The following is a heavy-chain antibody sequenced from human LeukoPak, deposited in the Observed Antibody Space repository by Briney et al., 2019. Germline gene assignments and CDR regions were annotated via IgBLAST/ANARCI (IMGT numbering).Heavy chain of an antibody. CDR1: GGSISSGGYS. CDR2: IYYSGST. J-gene: IGHJ4*02. D-gene: IGHD5-18*01. Sequence: MTSETLSLTCTVSGGSISSGGYSWSWIRQHPGKGLEWIGYIYYSGSTYYNPSLKSRVTISVDTSKNQFSLKLSSVTAADTAVYYCAREQLDNYFDYWGQGTLDTVSS. CDR3: AREQLDNYFDY. V-gene: IGHV4-31*03.